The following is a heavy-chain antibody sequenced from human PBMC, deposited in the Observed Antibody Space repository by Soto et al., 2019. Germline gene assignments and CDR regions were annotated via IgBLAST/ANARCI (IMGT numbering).Heavy chain of an antibody. Sequence: EVQLVESGGGLVQPGGSLRLSCAASGFTVSGYWMHWVRQVPGKGLVWVSRINSDGTTTSYADSVKGRFTISRDNAKNTLDLQMNSLRAEDTAVYYCAKGGRSHLDYWGQGTLVTVSS. V-gene: IGHV3-74*01. CDR2: INSDGTTT. D-gene: IGHD3-16*02. CDR3: AKGGRSHLDY. J-gene: IGHJ4*02. CDR1: GFTVSGYW.